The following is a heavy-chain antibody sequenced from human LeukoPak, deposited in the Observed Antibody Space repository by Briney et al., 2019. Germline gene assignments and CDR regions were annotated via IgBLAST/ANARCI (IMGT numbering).Heavy chain of an antibody. CDR3: AKHFGSSYGYYAY. Sequence: GGSLRLSCAASGFTFSSYAMSWVRQAPGKGLEWVSTISGSGGNTYYADSVKGRFTISRDNSKNTLYLQMNSLRAEDTAVYYCAKHFGSSYGYYAYWGQGTLVTVFS. V-gene: IGHV3-23*01. CDR1: GFTFSSYA. J-gene: IGHJ4*02. D-gene: IGHD5-18*01. CDR2: ISGSGGNT.